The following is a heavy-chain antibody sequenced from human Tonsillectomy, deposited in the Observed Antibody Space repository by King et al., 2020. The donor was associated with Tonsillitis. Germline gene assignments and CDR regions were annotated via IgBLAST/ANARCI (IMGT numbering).Heavy chain of an antibody. D-gene: IGHD5-12*01. V-gene: IGHV4-38-2*01. Sequence: QLQESGPGLVKPSETLSLTCAVSGNSINSGYYWGWIRQPPGKGLEWIGSINHSGRTYYNPSLKSRVTISVDTSKNQFSLRLSSVTAADTAVYYCAQSGLYSGYELGEYYSDYWGQGTLVTVSS. CDR1: GNSINSGYY. CDR3: AQSGLYSGYELGEYYSDY. J-gene: IGHJ4*02. CDR2: INHSGRT.